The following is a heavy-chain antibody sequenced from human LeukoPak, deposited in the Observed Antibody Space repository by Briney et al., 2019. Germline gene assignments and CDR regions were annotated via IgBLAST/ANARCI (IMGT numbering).Heavy chain of an antibody. J-gene: IGHJ4*02. D-gene: IGHD1-1*01. CDR3: ARDNGMYYFDY. Sequence: GGSLRLSCAASGFTFSDYYMTWIGQAPGKGLKGVSYISSSGSTIYYADSVKGRFTISRDNAKNSLYLQMNSLRAEDTAVYYCARDNGMYYFDYWGQGTLVTVSS. CDR1: GFTFSDYY. CDR2: ISSSGSTI. V-gene: IGHV3-11*01.